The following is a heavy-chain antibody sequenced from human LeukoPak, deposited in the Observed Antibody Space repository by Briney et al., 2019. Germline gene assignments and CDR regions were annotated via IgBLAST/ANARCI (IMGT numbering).Heavy chain of an antibody. CDR2: INHSEST. V-gene: IGHV4-34*01. CDR3: ARDRRVATPRGIAAAGTYNWFDP. CDR1: GGSFSGYF. J-gene: IGHJ5*02. Sequence: PSETVSLTCAVYGGSFSGYFWSWIRQPPGKGLEWLGEINHSESTNYNTSLKSRVTISVDTSKNQFSLMLSSVTAADTAVYYCARDRRVATPRGIAAAGTYNWFDPWGQGTLVTVSS. D-gene: IGHD6-13*01.